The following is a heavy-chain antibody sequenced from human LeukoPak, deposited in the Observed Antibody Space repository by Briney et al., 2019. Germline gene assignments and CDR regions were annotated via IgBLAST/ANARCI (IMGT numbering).Heavy chain of an antibody. CDR1: GFTFSSYA. CDR2: ISYDGSNK. D-gene: IGHD3-22*01. J-gene: IGHJ4*02. Sequence: GGSLRLSCAASGFTFSSYAMHWVRQAPGKGLEWVAVISYDGSNKYYADSVKGRFTISRDNSKNTLYLQMNSLRAEDTAVYYCARERYYYDSSGLWGYWGQGTLVTVSS. V-gene: IGHV3-30*04. CDR3: ARERYYYDSSGLWGY.